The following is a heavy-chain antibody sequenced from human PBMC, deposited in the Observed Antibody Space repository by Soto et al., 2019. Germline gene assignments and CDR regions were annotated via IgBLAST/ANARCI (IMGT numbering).Heavy chain of an antibody. CDR2: IYYSGST. J-gene: IGHJ6*02. V-gene: IGHV4-39*01. CDR1: GGSISISSYY. D-gene: IGHD6-6*01. CDR3: ARLRAARQYYYYGMDV. Sequence: PSETLSLTCTVSGGSISISSYYWGCIRQPPGKGLEWIGSIYYSGSTYYNPSLKSRVTISVDTSKNQFSLKLSSVTAADTAVYYCARLRAARQYYYYGMDVWGQGTTVTVSS.